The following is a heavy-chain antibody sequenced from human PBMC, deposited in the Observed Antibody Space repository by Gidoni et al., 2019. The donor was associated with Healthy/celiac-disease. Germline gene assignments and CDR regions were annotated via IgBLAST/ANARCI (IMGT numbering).Heavy chain of an antibody. CDR1: GGSFSGYY. J-gene: IGHJ4*02. CDR3: ARAYVVVTTLDGFDY. D-gene: IGHD2-21*02. V-gene: IGHV4-34*01. Sequence: QVQLQQWGAGLLKPPETLSLTCAVYGGSFSGYYWSWIRQPPGKGLEWIGELNHSGSTNYNPSLKSRVTISVDTSKNQFSLKLSSVTAADTAVYYCARAYVVVTTLDGFDYWGQGTLVTVSS. CDR2: LNHSGST.